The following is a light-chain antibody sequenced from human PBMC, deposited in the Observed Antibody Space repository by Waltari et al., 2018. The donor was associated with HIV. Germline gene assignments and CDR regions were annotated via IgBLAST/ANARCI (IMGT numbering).Light chain of an antibody. CDR2: DVS. CDR3: QQANTFPLT. V-gene: IGKV1-12*01. J-gene: IGKJ4*01. CDR1: QGVSNW. Sequence: DIQMTQSPSSVSASLGDRVTISCRASQGVSNWLAWYQQRPGEAPKLLIHDVSSLQTGVPSRFSGSVSGTDFALTIDGLQPEDVATYYCQQANTFPLTFGGGTKVEI.